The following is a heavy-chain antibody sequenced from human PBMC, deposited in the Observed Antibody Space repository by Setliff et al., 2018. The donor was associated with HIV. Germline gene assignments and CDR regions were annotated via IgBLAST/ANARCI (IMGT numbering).Heavy chain of an antibody. CDR1: GYTFRNFA. D-gene: IGHD1-26*01. V-gene: IGHV1-18*01. Sequence: GASLKVSCKASGYTFRNFAISWLRQAPGQGLEWMGWISGYNDNTNYAQSLQGRLTMTIDTTSSTSYMELRSLRSDDTAMYYCARIRVGALLNAFDIWGQGTMVTVSS. CDR2: ISGYNDNT. J-gene: IGHJ3*02. CDR3: ARIRVGALLNAFDI.